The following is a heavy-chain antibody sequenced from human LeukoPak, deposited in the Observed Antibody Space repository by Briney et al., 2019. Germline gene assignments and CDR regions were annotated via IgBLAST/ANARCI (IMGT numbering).Heavy chain of an antibody. D-gene: IGHD1-26*01. CDR1: GFSFSSYA. V-gene: IGHV3-30-3*01. Sequence: GGSLRLSCAASGFSFSSYAMHWVRQAPGKGLEWVAVTSYDGTNKYYADSVKGRFTISRDNSKNTLYLQMNGLRAEDTAVYYCARMLKGGSSYFDYWGQGTLVTVSS. CDR2: TSYDGTNK. J-gene: IGHJ4*02. CDR3: ARMLKGGSSYFDY.